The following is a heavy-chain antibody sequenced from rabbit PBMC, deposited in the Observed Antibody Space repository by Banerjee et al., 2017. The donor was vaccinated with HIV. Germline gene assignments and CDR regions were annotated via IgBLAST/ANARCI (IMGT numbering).Heavy chain of an antibody. V-gene: IGHV1S40*01. D-gene: IGHD8-1*01. Sequence: QSLEESGGDLVKPGASLTLTCTASGFSFSSSYYMCWVRQAPGKGLEWIACIYAGSSGSTYSASWAKGRFTISKTSSTTVTLQMTSLTAADTATYFCARGGYAGYGYYNLWGPGTLVTVS. CDR2: IYAGSSGST. CDR3: ARGGYAGYGYYNL. CDR1: GFSFSSSYY. J-gene: IGHJ4*01.